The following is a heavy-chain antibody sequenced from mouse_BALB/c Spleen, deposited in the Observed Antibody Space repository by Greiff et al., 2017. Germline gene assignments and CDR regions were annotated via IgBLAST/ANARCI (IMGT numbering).Heavy chain of an antibody. Sequence: QVQLQQSGAELAKPAASVKMSCKASGYTFTSYWMHWVKQRPGQGLEWIGYINPSTGYTENNQKFKDKATMTADKSSSTAYKQLISLTSEDSAVYYCASDGNYWYFDVWGAGTTVTVSS. V-gene: IGHV1-7*01. D-gene: IGHD2-1*01. CDR2: INPSTGYT. CDR3: ASDGNYWYFDV. CDR1: GYTFTSYW. J-gene: IGHJ1*01.